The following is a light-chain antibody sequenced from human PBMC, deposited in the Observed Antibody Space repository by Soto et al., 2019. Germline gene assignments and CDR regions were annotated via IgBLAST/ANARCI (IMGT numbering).Light chain of an antibody. V-gene: IGLV2-23*01. CDR2: EGS. CDR1: SSDVGGYDL. Sequence: QSALTQPASVSGSPGQSITISCTGTSSDVGGYDLVSWYQQHPGKAPKLIIYEGSKRPSGISNRFSGSKSGNTASLIISGLQGDDEGDYYCGAYVSSNTLLFGGGTKLTVL. CDR3: GAYVSSNTLL. J-gene: IGLJ3*02.